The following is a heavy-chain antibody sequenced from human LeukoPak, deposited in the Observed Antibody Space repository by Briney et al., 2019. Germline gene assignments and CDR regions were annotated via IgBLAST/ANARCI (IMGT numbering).Heavy chain of an antibody. CDR2: ISGSGGST. CDR1: GFTFSIYA. Sequence: GGSLRLSCAASGFTFSIYAMSWVRQAPGKGLEWVSTISGSGGSTHYADSVKGRFTISRDNSKNTLNLQMNSLRAEDTAVYYCAETKWLVFAAVDYWGQGTLVTVSS. V-gene: IGHV3-23*01. J-gene: IGHJ4*02. D-gene: IGHD6-19*01. CDR3: AETKWLVFAAVDY.